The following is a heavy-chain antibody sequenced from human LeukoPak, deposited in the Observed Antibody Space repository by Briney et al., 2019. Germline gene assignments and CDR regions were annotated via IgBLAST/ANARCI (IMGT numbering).Heavy chain of an antibody. CDR1: GFTFSTSA. V-gene: IGHV3-30-3*01. J-gene: IGHJ4*02. CDR3: ARDRLVVAVMLDY. CDR2: ISYNGTNK. Sequence: PGGSLRLSCAASGFTFSTSAMHWVRQAPGKGLEWVAVISYNGTNKYYADSVTGRFTISRDNSENTLYLQMNSLRAEDTAIYYCARDRLVVAVMLDYWGQGTLVTVSS. D-gene: IGHD3-22*01.